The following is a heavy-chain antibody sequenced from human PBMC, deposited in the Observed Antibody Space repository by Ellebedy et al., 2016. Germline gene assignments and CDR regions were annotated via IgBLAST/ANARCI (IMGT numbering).Heavy chain of an antibody. CDR2: INPNSGGT. D-gene: IGHD2-21*02. CDR1: GYTFTGYY. Sequence: ASVKVSXXASGYTFTGYYMHWVRQAPGQGLEWMGWINPNSGGTNYAQKFQGRVTMTRDTSISTAYMELSRLRSEDTTVYYCARNGYCGGDCQVPLDYWGQGTLVTVSS. CDR3: ARNGYCGGDCQVPLDY. J-gene: IGHJ4*02. V-gene: IGHV1-2*02.